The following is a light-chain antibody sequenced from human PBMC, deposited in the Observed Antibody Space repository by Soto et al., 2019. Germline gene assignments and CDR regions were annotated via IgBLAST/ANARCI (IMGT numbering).Light chain of an antibody. Sequence: DFQLTQSPSSLSASVGDRVTIACRAGQSINIYLNWYQHKPGEAPKLLISAASSLQSGVPSRFSGSGFGTDFTLIISSLQPEDFATYYCQQYYTTPTFGQGTKVEIK. CDR2: AAS. V-gene: IGKV1-39*01. CDR3: QQYYTTPT. J-gene: IGKJ1*01. CDR1: QSINIY.